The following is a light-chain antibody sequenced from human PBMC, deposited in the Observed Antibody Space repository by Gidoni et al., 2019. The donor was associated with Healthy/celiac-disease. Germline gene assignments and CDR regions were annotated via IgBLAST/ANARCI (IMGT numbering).Light chain of an antibody. Sequence: DIQMTRSPSSLSASVGDRVTITCRASQSISSYLNGYQQKPAKAPKLLIYAASSLQSGVPSRFISSGSGTDFTLTISSLLPEDVATYYCQQSYSTLTLTFGPGTKVDIK. CDR3: QQSYSTLTLT. CDR2: AAS. V-gene: IGKV1-39*01. CDR1: QSISSY. J-gene: IGKJ3*01.